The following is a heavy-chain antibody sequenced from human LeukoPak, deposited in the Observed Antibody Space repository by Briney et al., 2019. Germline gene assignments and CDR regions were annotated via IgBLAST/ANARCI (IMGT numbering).Heavy chain of an antibody. J-gene: IGHJ4*02. V-gene: IGHV4-61*02. Sequence: SETLSLTCTVSGDSISSASYYWSWIRQPTGKGLEWIGRIYTSGSTNYNPSLKSRVTMSLDASRNQFSLRLTSVTAADTAVYFCARDEGVLRFLEYWGQGIQVTVSS. CDR2: IYTSGST. CDR1: GDSISSASYY. D-gene: IGHD3-3*01. CDR3: ARDEGVLRFLEY.